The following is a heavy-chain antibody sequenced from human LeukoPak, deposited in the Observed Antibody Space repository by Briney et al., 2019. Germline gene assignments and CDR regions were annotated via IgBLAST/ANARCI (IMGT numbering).Heavy chain of an antibody. V-gene: IGHV4-38-2*02. Sequence: SETLSLTCTVSGYSIGSGYYWGWIRQPPGKGLEWIGSIYHSGSTYYNPSLKSRVTISVDTSKNQFSLKLSSVTAADTAVYYCARQEEQQLDSLCVVWWGQGTLVTVSS. J-gene: IGHJ4*02. CDR2: IYHSGST. D-gene: IGHD6-13*01. CDR1: GYSIGSGYY. CDR3: ARQEEQQLDSLCVVW.